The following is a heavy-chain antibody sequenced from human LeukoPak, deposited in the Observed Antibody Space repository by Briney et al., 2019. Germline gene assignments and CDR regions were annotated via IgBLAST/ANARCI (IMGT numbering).Heavy chain of an antibody. CDR3: TTDPLLRITFGGVIAIDY. CDR1: GFTFSNAW. Sequence: KAGGSLRLSCAASGFTFSNAWMSWVRQAPGKGLEWVGRIKSKTDGGPTDYAAPVKGRFTISRDDSKNTLYLQMNSLKTEDTAVYYCTTDPLLRITFGGVIAIDYWGQGTLVTVSS. CDR2: IKSKTDGGPT. J-gene: IGHJ4*02. D-gene: IGHD3-16*02. V-gene: IGHV3-15*01.